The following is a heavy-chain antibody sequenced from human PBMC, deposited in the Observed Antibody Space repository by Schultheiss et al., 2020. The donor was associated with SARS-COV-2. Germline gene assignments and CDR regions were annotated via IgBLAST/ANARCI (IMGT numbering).Heavy chain of an antibody. CDR2: ISSSSSYI. D-gene: IGHD2-15*01. Sequence: SCAASGFTFSSYSMNWVRQAPGKGLEWVSSISSSSSYIYYADSVKGRFTISRDNAKNSLYLQMNSLRAEDTAVYYCARGLYPEYFQHWGQGTLVTVSS. CDR3: ARGLYPEYFQH. V-gene: IGHV3-21*01. CDR1: GFTFSSYS. J-gene: IGHJ1*01.